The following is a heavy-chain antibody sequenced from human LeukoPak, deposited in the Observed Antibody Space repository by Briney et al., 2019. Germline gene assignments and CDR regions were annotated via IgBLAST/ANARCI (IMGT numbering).Heavy chain of an antibody. CDR1: GYTLTGHY. CDR3: ARATIGYCSSTSCYTSAFDI. J-gene: IGHJ3*02. V-gene: IGHV1-2*02. CDR2: INPNSGGT. D-gene: IGHD2-2*02. Sequence: GASVKVSCKASGYTLTGHYIHWVRQAPGQGLEWMGWINPNSGGTKYVQKFQGRVTMTRDTSSSTAYMELSSLRSEDTAVYYCARATIGYCSSTSCYTSAFDIWGQGTMVTVSS.